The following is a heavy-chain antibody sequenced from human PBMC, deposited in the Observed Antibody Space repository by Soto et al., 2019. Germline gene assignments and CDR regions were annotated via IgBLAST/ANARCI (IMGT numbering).Heavy chain of an antibody. Sequence: GASVKVSCKASGYTFTSYSIHWVRQAPGQRFEWMGWITAGGGHTDYSQNFQGRVTISRDTSASTAYMELSSLRSEDTAMYYCARLRYCSGGNCYGDYWGQGTLVTVSS. D-gene: IGHD2-15*01. CDR2: ITAGGGHT. V-gene: IGHV1-3*01. CDR3: ARLRYCSGGNCYGDY. J-gene: IGHJ4*02. CDR1: GYTFTSYS.